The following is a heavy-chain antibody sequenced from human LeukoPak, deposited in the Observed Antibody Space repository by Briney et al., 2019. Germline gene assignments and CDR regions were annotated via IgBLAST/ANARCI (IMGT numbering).Heavy chain of an antibody. D-gene: IGHD4-17*01. CDR1: GFTFGDYA. CDR2: IRSKLYGGTT. V-gene: IGHV3-49*03. CDR3: TRGSYGDKSLLYYYGLDV. Sequence: GRSLRLSCTASGFTFGDYAMSWFRQAPGKGLEWVGFIRSKLYGGTTEYAASVKGRFTISRDDSKSIAYLQMNSLKTEDTAVYYCTRGSYGDKSLLYYYGLDVWGQGTTVTVSS. J-gene: IGHJ6*02.